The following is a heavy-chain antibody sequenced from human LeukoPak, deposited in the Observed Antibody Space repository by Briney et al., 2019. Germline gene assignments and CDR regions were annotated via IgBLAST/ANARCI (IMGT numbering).Heavy chain of an antibody. D-gene: IGHD6-19*01. V-gene: IGHV1-2*06. Sequence: ASVKVSCKASGYTFTGYYMHWVRQAPGQGLEWMGRINPNSGGTNYAQKFQGRVTMTRDTPISTAYMELSRLRSDDTAVYYCARYPVTIAVAGGGFDYWGQGTLVTVSS. CDR2: INPNSGGT. CDR1: GYTFTGYY. J-gene: IGHJ4*02. CDR3: ARYPVTIAVAGGGFDY.